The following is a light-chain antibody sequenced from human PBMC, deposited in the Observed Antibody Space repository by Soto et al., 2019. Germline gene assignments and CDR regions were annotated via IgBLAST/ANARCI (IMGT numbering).Light chain of an antibody. J-gene: IGKJ3*01. Sequence: ERVLTQSPGTLSMSPGERATLSCRASQSVSSSYSAWYKQKPGQAPRLLIYGASSRATGIPDRFSGSGPGTDFTLTISRLEPEDVAVYYCQQYGSSPFTFGPGTNVDIK. V-gene: IGKV3-20*01. CDR1: QSVSSSY. CDR3: QQYGSSPFT. CDR2: GAS.